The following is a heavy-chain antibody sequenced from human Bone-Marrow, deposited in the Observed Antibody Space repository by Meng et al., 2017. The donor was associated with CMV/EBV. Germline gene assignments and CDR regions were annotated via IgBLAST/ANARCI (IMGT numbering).Heavy chain of an antibody. CDR3: ARVPRYSGSYDYYYGMDV. Sequence: GESLKISCAASGFTVSSNYMSWVRQAPGKGLEWVSVIYSGGSTYYADSVKGRFTISRDNSKNTLYLQMNSLRAEDTAVYYCARVPRYSGSYDYYYGMDVWGQGTTVTVSS. CDR2: IYSGGST. J-gene: IGHJ6*01. CDR1: GFTVSSNY. V-gene: IGHV3-53*01. D-gene: IGHD1-26*01.